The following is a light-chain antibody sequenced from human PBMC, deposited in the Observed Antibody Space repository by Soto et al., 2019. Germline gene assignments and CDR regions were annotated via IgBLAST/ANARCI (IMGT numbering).Light chain of an antibody. Sequence: SLLTQAHQVSAAPGQKFTTSCSGSSSNIRNNYVSWYQQLPGTAPKLLIYDNNKRPSGIPDRFSGSKYGTSATLGITGLQAGDEADYYCGTWDNSLSGSVFGTGTKVTVL. CDR3: GTWDNSLSGSV. CDR2: DNN. V-gene: IGLV1-51*01. CDR1: SSNIRNNY. J-gene: IGLJ1*01.